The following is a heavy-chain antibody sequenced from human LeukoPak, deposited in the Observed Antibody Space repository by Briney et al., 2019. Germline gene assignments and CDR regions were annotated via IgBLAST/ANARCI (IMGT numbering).Heavy chain of an antibody. J-gene: IGHJ4*02. CDR3: ARDGEYGTGSYYRGCFDY. CDR2: IYPRSGET. CDR1: GYSFTAFY. Sequence: ASVKVSCKASGYSFTAFYIHWVRQAPGQGLEWIGGIYPRSGETNYAYKFRGRVTITRDTSISTTYMDLGSLGSDDTAVYYCARDGEYGTGSYYRGCFDYWGQGTLVTVSS. V-gene: IGHV1-2*02. D-gene: IGHD3-10*01.